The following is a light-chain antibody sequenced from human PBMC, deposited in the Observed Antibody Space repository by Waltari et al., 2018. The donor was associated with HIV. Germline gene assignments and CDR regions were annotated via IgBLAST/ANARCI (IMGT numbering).Light chain of an antibody. CDR3: GSSTKSNIVI. CDR2: DVT. CDR1: SSDVGGFNY. J-gene: IGLJ2*01. V-gene: IGLV2-11*01. Sequence: QSALTQPRPVSGSPGQSVTISCTGTSSDVGGFNYVSLYQPDPGRDPKVMDYDVTMQPSGVPDRFSGSKSGNTASLTISGLQAEDEADYYCGSSTKSNIVIIGGGTKLTVL.